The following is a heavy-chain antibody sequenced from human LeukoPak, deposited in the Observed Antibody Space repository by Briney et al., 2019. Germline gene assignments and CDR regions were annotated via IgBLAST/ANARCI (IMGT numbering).Heavy chain of an antibody. V-gene: IGHV1-46*01. CDR1: GYTFAKSY. D-gene: IGHD6-19*01. Sequence: ASVKVSCKASGYTFAKSYIHWARQAPGQGLEWMGLINPPGGSTTYTQKFQGRVTMTRDMSTSTVYMELSSLRSEDTAVYYCARGRGAPYSSGLIDYWGQGTLVTVSS. CDR3: ARGRGAPYSSGLIDY. CDR2: INPPGGST. J-gene: IGHJ4*02.